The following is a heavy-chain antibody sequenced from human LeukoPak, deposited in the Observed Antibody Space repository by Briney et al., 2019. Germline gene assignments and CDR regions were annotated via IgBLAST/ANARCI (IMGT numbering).Heavy chain of an antibody. CDR2: VFTSGNT. D-gene: IGHD3-10*01. CDR3: ARGTGSLFY. J-gene: IGHJ4*01. V-gene: IGHV4-61*09. Sequence: PSETLSLTCAVSGGSITRGSYYWTWIRQPAGKALEWIGHVFTSGNTNYNPSLKGRVTISIETSKSQFSLNLNSVTAAGTAVYYCARGTGSLFYWGHGILVTVSS. CDR1: GGSITRGSYY.